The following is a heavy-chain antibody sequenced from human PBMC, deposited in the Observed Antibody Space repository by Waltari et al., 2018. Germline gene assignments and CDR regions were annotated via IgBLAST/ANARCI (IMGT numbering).Heavy chain of an antibody. Sequence: QVQLVQSGAEVKKPGSSVKVSCKASGGTFSSYAISWVRQAPGQGLEWMGGIIPILGTANYAQKFQGRVTITADESTSTAYMELSSLRSEDTAVYYCARGNIAVAGRAPYYFDYWGQGTLVTVSS. CDR2: IIPILGTA. CDR3: ARGNIAVAGRAPYYFDY. V-gene: IGHV1-69*01. CDR1: GGTFSSYA. J-gene: IGHJ4*02. D-gene: IGHD6-19*01.